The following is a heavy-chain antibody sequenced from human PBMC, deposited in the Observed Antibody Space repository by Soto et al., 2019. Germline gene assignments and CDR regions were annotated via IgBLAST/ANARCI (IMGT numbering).Heavy chain of an antibody. Sequence: PGGSLRLSCAASGFTFSSYGMHWVRQAPGKGLEWVAVISYDGSNKYYVDSVQGRFTISRDNSKNTLYLQMNSLRAEDTAVYYCARDRKYHPPMDVWGQGTTVTVSS. CDR1: GFTFSSYG. J-gene: IGHJ6*02. CDR3: ARDRKYHPPMDV. CDR2: ISYDGSNK. V-gene: IGHV3-30*03. D-gene: IGHD2-2*01.